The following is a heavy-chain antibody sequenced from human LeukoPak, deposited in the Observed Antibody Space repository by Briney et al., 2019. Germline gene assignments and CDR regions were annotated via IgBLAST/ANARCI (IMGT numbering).Heavy chain of an antibody. J-gene: IGHJ5*02. D-gene: IGHD3-3*01. CDR1: GFTFSSYS. CDR3: ARESRRFLEWFDP. CDR2: ISSSSSYI. Sequence: GGSLRLSCAASGFTFSSYSMNWVRQAPGKGLEWVSSISSSSSYIYYADSVKGRFTISRDNAKNSLYLQMNSLRAEDTAVYYCARESRRFLEWFDPWGQGTLVTVSS. V-gene: IGHV3-21*01.